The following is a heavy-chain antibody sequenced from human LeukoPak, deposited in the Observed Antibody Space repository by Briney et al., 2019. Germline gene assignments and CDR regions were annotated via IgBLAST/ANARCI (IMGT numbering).Heavy chain of an antibody. V-gene: IGHV1-46*01. CDR3: ARDRGITGTSDGFDI. CDR2: FNPSGGTT. D-gene: IGHD1-20*01. CDR1: GGTFSSYA. Sequence: GASVKVSCKASGGTFSSYAISWVRQAPGQGLEWMGIFNPSGGTTSYAQKFRGRVTMTRDTSTSTVYMELSSLRSEDTAVYYCARDRGITGTSDGFDIWGQGTMVTVSS. J-gene: IGHJ3*02.